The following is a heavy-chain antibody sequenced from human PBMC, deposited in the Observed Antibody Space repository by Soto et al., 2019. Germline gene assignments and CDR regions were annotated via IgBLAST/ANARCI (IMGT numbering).Heavy chain of an antibody. D-gene: IGHD2-2*01. Sequence: QVQLDQSGAEVKKPGSSVKLSCKASGGTFSNSAISWVRQAPGQGLEWMGGIMPIFRTPDYAQKFQARVTITSDESTSTAYMELSGLKPDDTAVYYCARDKDRLQLGGNYYYILDVWGQGTTVTVSS. CDR1: GGTFSNSA. CDR3: ARDKDRLQLGGNYYYILDV. V-gene: IGHV1-69*05. CDR2: IMPIFRTP. J-gene: IGHJ6*02.